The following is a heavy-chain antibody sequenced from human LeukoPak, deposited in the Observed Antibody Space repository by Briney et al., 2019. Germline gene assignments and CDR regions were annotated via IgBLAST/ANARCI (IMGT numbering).Heavy chain of an antibody. V-gene: IGHV4-59*08. Sequence: SETLSLTCTVSGGSISGSYWSWIRQPPGKGLEWIGYIYYSETYYNPSLKSRVTISLDTSKNQFTLKLRFVTAADTAVYYCARTQGWGTVRTGYYYGMDVWGQGTTVTVSS. CDR1: GGSISGSY. J-gene: IGHJ6*02. CDR2: IYYSET. CDR3: ARTQGWGTVRTGYYYGMDV. D-gene: IGHD4-11*01.